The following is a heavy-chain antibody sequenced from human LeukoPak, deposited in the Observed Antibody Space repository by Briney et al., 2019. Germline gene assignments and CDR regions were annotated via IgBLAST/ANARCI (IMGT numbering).Heavy chain of an antibody. CDR3: ARGEDTAMVSFDY. CDR1: GGSFSGYY. CDR2: INHSGST. V-gene: IGHV4-34*01. D-gene: IGHD5-18*01. J-gene: IGHJ4*02. Sequence: PSETLSLTCAVYGGSFSGYYWGWIRQPPGKGLEWIGEINHSGSTNYNPSLKSRVTISVDTSKNQFSLKLSSVTAADTAVYYCARGEDTAMVSFDYWGQGTLVTVTS.